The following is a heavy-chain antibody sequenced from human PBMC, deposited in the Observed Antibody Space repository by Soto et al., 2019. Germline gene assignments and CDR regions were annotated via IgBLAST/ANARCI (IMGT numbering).Heavy chain of an antibody. CDR2: IFHDGTA. V-gene: IGHV4-4*02. J-gene: IGHJ4*02. CDR3: ARLVYDTRLNYMYFDF. CDR1: GVSISSGNW. Sequence: TSETLSLTCAVSGVSISSGNWWTWVRQTPQRGLEYIGEIFHDGTANYYPSFERRVAISVDTSKNQFSLKLTSVTAADTDIYFCARLVYDTRLNYMYFDFWGQGALVTVSS. D-gene: IGHD2-8*01.